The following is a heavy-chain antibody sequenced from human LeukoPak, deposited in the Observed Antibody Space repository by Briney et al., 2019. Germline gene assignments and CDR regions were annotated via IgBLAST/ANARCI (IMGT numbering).Heavy chain of an antibody. CDR3: ARGLSSGYSYYYYYYYMDV. V-gene: IGHV4-34*01. Sequence: SETLSLTCAVYGGSFSGYYWSWIRRPPGKGLEWIGEINHSGSTNYNPSLKSRVTISVDTSKNQFSLKLSSVTAADTAVYYCARGLSSGYSYYYYYYYMDVWGKGTTVTVSS. CDR2: INHSGST. D-gene: IGHD6-19*01. J-gene: IGHJ6*03. CDR1: GGSFSGYY.